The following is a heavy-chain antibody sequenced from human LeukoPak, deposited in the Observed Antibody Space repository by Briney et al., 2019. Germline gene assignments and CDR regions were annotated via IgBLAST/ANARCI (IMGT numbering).Heavy chain of an antibody. V-gene: IGHV1-2*02. J-gene: IGHJ6*02. D-gene: IGHD5-18*01. CDR3: ARGGQLWGDYYGMDV. CDR1: GYTFTGYY. Sequence: ASVKVSCKASGYTFTGYYMHWVRQAPGQGLEWMGWINPNSGGTNYAQKFQGRVTMTRDTSISTAYMELSGLRSDDTAVYYCARGGQLWGDYYGMDVWGQGTTVTVSS. CDR2: INPNSGGT.